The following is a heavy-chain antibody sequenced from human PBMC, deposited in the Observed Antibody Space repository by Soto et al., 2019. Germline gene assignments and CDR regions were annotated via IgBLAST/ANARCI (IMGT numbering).Heavy chain of an antibody. J-gene: IGHJ6*02. D-gene: IGHD2-2*01. V-gene: IGHV4-61*01. Sequence: SETLSLTCTVSGGSVGSGSYYWSWIRQPPGKGLEWIGYIYYSGSTNYNPSLKSRVTISVDTSKNQFSLKLSSVTAADTAVYYCARDWLGYCSSTSCYNPPEDYHYGMDVWGQGTTVTVSS. CDR1: GGSVGSGSYY. CDR3: ARDWLGYCSSTSCYNPPEDYHYGMDV. CDR2: IYYSGST.